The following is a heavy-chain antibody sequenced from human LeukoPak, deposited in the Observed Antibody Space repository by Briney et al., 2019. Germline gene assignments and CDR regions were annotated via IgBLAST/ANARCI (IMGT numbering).Heavy chain of an antibody. CDR1: GFTFSNSV. CDR3: AASIAAAGDFNY. CDR2: IHSGGSV. Sequence: GGSLRLSCASAGFTFSNSVMSWVRQAPRKGLEWVSFIHSGGSVYYADSVKGRITISRDNSKNTLYLQMNSLRAEDTAVYYCAASIAAAGDFNYWGQGTLVTVSS. D-gene: IGHD6-13*01. J-gene: IGHJ4*02. V-gene: IGHV3-23*03.